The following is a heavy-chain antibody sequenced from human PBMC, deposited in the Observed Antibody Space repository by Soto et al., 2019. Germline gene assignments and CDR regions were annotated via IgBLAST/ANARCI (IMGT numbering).Heavy chain of an antibody. CDR2: ISSSSSTI. V-gene: IGHV3-11*01. Sequence: PGGSLRLSCAASGFTFSDYYMSWIRQAPGEGLEWVSYISSSSSTIYYAESVKGRFTISRDNAKNSLYLQMNSLRAEDTAVYYCARDGGCSSSNCYNYYYYGLDVWGQGTTVTVSS. J-gene: IGHJ6*02. D-gene: IGHD2-2*02. CDR3: ARDGGCSSSNCYNYYYYGLDV. CDR1: GFTFSDYY.